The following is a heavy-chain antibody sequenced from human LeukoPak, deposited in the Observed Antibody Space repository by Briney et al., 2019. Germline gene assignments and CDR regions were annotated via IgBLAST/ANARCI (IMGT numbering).Heavy chain of an antibody. Sequence: SETLSLTCAVSGGSISSSNWWSWVRQPPGKGLEWLGEIYHSGSTNYNPSLKSRVTISVDKSKNQFSLKLSSVTAADTAVYYCASASITMVRGVILTSFDYWGQGTLVTVSS. CDR1: GGSISSSNW. CDR2: IYHSGST. J-gene: IGHJ4*02. V-gene: IGHV4-4*02. D-gene: IGHD3-10*01. CDR3: ASASITMVRGVILTSFDY.